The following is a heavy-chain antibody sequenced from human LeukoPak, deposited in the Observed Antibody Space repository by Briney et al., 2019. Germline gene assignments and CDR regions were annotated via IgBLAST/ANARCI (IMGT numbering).Heavy chain of an antibody. J-gene: IGHJ6*03. Sequence: SETLALTCIVSGGSISTNAFYWGWIRQPPGKGLEWIGSIYDGGSEFYNPSLKSRVTISADTSKIQFSLKLNSVTAADTAMYYCARQISDYYYYYMDVWGEGITVTVSS. CDR2: IYDGGSE. V-gene: IGHV4-39*01. CDR3: ARQISDYYYYYMDV. D-gene: IGHD2/OR15-2a*01. CDR1: GGSISTNAFY.